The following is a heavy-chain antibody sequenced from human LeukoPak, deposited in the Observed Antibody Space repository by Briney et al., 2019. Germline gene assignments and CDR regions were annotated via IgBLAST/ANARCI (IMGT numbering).Heavy chain of an antibody. CDR3: ARQLVSYGPPYYYYGMDV. J-gene: IGHJ6*02. CDR1: GYTFTSYA. Sequence: ASVKVSCKASGYTFTSYAMHWVRQAPGQRLEWMGWINAGNGNTKYSQEFQGRVTITRDTSASTAYMELSSLRSEDTAVYYCARQLVSYGPPYYYYGMDVWGQGTTVTVSS. CDR2: INAGNGNT. V-gene: IGHV1-3*01. D-gene: IGHD5-18*01.